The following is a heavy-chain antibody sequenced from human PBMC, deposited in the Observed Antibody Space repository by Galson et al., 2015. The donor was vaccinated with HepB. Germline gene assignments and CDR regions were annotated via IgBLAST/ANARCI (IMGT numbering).Heavy chain of an antibody. Sequence: SLRLSCAASGFTFSSYAMHWVRQAPGKGLEYVSAISSNGGSTYYANSVKGRFTISRDNSKNTLYLQMGSLRAEDMAVYYCARVLDSSSWGGKNYYYYGMDVWGQGTTVTVSS. J-gene: IGHJ6*02. V-gene: IGHV3-64*01. CDR2: ISSNGGST. CDR1: GFTFSSYA. D-gene: IGHD6-13*01. CDR3: ARVLDSSSWGGKNYYYYGMDV.